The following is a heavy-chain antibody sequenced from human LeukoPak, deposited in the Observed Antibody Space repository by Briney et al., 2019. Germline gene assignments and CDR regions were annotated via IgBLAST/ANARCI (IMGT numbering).Heavy chain of an antibody. CDR3: ARRTYYHTSGYPHYFDY. D-gene: IGHD3-22*01. CDR2: VYYGGST. Sequence: SETLSLTCSASGGSINSSNYCWGWIRQPPGKELEWIANVYYGGSTYYNPSLKSRITISLDTSKNQFSLKLSSVTAADTAVYYCARRTYYHTSGYPHYFDYWGQGTLVTVSS. V-gene: IGHV4-39*01. J-gene: IGHJ4*02. CDR1: GGSINSSNYC.